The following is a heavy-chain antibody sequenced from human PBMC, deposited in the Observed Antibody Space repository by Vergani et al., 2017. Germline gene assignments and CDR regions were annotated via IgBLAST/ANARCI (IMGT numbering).Heavy chain of an antibody. V-gene: IGHV3-23*01. Sequence: EVQLLESGGGLVQPGGYLRLSCAASGFTFSSYAMSWVRQAPGKGLEWVSAISGSGGSTYYADSVKGRFTISRDNSKNTLYLQMNSLRAEDTAVYYCARVFYSSGWFYYYYYYMDVWGKGTTVTVSS. D-gene: IGHD6-19*01. CDR3: ARVFYSSGWFYYYYYYMDV. CDR1: GFTFSSYA. J-gene: IGHJ6*03. CDR2: ISGSGGST.